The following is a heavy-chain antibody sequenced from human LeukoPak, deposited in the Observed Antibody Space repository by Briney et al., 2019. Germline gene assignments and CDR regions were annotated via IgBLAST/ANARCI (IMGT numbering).Heavy chain of an antibody. D-gene: IGHD5-18*01. CDR1: RYTFTGYY. Sequence: ASVKVSCKASRYTFTGYYMQWVRQAPGQGLEWMGWSNPNSGGTNYAQKFQGRVTMTRDTSISTAYTELSRLRSDDTAVYYCARGRKYTSGYRVTELGSGYSDYWGQGTLVTVSS. CDR3: ARGRKYTSGYRVTELGSGYSDY. CDR2: SNPNSGGT. J-gene: IGHJ4*02. V-gene: IGHV1-2*02.